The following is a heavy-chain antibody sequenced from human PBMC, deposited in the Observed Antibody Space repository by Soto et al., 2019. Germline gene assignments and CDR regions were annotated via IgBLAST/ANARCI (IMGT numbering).Heavy chain of an antibody. CDR3: ARGPNGLDV. Sequence: PSETLSLTCTVSGASISSTSYYWGWIRQPPGKGLEWIGSFYYSGNTYYNPSLKSRVTISVDSSKNQFSLKLNSVTAADTAVYYCARGPNGLDVWGQGTTVTVSS. J-gene: IGHJ6*02. CDR1: GASISSTSYY. CDR2: FYYSGNT. V-gene: IGHV4-39*01.